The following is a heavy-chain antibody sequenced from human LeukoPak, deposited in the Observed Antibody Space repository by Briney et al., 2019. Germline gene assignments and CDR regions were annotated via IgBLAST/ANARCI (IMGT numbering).Heavy chain of an antibody. V-gene: IGHV3-23*01. Sequence: PGGPLRLSCAASGFTFSSYAMSWVRQAPGKGLEWVSAISASGGTTYYADSVKGRFTISRDNSKNTLYLQMGGLRAEDTAVYYCAKEPREYCSSTSCPNWIDPWGQGTLVTVSS. J-gene: IGHJ5*02. CDR2: ISASGGTT. CDR3: AKEPREYCSSTSCPNWIDP. D-gene: IGHD2-2*01. CDR1: GFTFSSYA.